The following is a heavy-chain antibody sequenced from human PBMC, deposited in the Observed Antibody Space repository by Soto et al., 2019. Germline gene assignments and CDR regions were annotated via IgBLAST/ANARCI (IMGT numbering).Heavy chain of an antibody. CDR1: RGSISSGDYY. V-gene: IGHV4-30-4*08. CDR2: IYYSGST. CDR3: ARVPFYAPSGSYYIDY. Sequence: QVQLQESGPGLVKPSQTLSLTCTVSRGSISSGDYYWSWIRQPPGKGLEWIGYIYYSGSTYYNPSHKSLVTISVDTSKQQFSLKLCSVTAADTAVYYCARVPFYAPSGSYYIDYWGQGTLVTVSS. J-gene: IGHJ4*02. D-gene: IGHD1-26*01.